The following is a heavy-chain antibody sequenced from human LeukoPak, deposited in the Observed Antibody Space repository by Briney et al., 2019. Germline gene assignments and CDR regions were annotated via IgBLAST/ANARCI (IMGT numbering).Heavy chain of an antibody. CDR1: GYTFTSYG. Sequence: ASVKVSCKASGYTFTSYGISWVRQAPGQGLEWMGWISAYNGNTNYAQKLQGRVTMTTDTSTSTAYMELRSLRSDDTAVYYCARGRLVIYTVHAFDIWGQGTMVTVSS. V-gene: IGHV1-18*01. CDR2: ISAYNGNT. J-gene: IGHJ3*02. D-gene: IGHD3-9*01. CDR3: ARGRLVIYTVHAFDI.